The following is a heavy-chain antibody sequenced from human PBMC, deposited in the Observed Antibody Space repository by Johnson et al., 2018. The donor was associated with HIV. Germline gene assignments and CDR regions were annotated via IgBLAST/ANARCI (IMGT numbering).Heavy chain of an antibody. D-gene: IGHD5-18*01. V-gene: IGHV3-11*04. Sequence: QVQLVESGGGWIQPGGVPETLLCSLTFRNCAFQWVRQAPGKGLEWLSFISSSGTTVYNADSVKGRFSISRDNAKQSLYLQMNSLRAEDTAVYYGAKDMGVDTAMNPWACDIGGQGTMVTVSS. CDR3: AKDMGVDTAMNPWACDI. CDR2: ISSSGTTV. CDR1: TFRNCA. J-gene: IGHJ3*02.